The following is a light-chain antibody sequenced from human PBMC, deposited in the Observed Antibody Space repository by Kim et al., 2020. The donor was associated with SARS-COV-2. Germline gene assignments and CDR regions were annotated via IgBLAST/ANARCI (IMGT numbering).Light chain of an antibody. J-gene: IGKJ4*01. Sequence: AAAPGESANRSCRASRSLSSNLAWYQQKPGQAPRLLIYGASTRATGIPARFSGSGSATEFTLTISSLQSEDFAVYYCQQYNNWISFGGGTKVDIK. CDR2: GAS. CDR3: QQYNNWIS. V-gene: IGKV3-15*01. CDR1: RSLSSN.